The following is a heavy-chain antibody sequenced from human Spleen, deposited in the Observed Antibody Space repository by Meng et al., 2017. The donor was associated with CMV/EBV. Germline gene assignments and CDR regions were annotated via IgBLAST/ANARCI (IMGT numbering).Heavy chain of an antibody. J-gene: IGHJ4*02. V-gene: IGHV3-33*06. D-gene: IGHD6-13*01. CDR3: AKVRFGYSSSGFDY. Sequence: ASGFFCSRYSMHWVRQAPGKGLEWVAVIWYDASNKYYAESVKGRFTISRDNSKNTLFLQMNSLRAEDTAVYYCAKVRFGYSSSGFDYWGQGTLVTVSS. CDR1: GFFCSRYS. CDR2: IWYDASNK.